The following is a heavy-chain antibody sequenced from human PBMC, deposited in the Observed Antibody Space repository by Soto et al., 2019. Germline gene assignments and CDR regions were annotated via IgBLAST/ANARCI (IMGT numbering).Heavy chain of an antibody. CDR3: ARRTMGNYYYMDV. CDR1: GFTFSSYG. V-gene: IGHV3-33*01. D-gene: IGHD3-10*01. CDR2: IWYDGSNK. J-gene: IGHJ6*03. Sequence: GGSLRLSCAASGFTFSSYGMHWVRQAPGKGLEWVAVIWYDGSNKYYADSVKGRFTISRDNAKNTLYLQMNGLRAEDTAVYYCARRTMGNYYYMDVWGKGTTVTVSS.